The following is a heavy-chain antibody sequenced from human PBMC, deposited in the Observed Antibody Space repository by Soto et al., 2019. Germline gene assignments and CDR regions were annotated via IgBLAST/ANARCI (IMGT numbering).Heavy chain of an antibody. J-gene: IGHJ4*02. D-gene: IGHD5-12*01. V-gene: IGHV3-11*05. CDR1: GFTFSDYY. CDR3: ARDHPRYSGYDYVDY. CDR2: ISSSSSYT. Sequence: QVQLVASGGGLVKPGGSLRLSCAASGFTFSDYYMSWIRQAPGKGLEWVSYISSSSSYTNYADSVKGPFTISRDNAKNSLYLQLNSLRAEDTAVYYCARDHPRYSGYDYVDYWGQGTLVTVSS.